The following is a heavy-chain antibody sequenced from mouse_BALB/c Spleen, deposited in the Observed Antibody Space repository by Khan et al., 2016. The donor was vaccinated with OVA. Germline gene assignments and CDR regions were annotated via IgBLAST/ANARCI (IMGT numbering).Heavy chain of an antibody. CDR1: GYSFTGYN. CDR3: ARLGDDYAFGY. V-gene: IGHV1-39*01. D-gene: IGHD2-4*01. CDR2: IDPYYGNA. Sequence: VQLKQSGPELEKPGASVKISCKASGYSFTGYNMNWVKQSNGKSLEWIGNIDPYYGNAIYNQKFRGKATLTVDKSSSTAYMQLNSLTSEASAVYYCARLGDDYAFGYWGQGTTLTVSS. J-gene: IGHJ2*01.